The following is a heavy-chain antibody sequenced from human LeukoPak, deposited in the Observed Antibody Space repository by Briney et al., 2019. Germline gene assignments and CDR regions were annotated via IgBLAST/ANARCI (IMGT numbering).Heavy chain of an antibody. CDR2: INHSGST. J-gene: IGHJ6*03. Sequence: PSETLSLTCAVYGGSFSGYYWSWIRQPPGKGLEWIGEINHSGSTNYNPSLKSRVTISVDTSKNQFSLKLSSVTAADTAVYYCARGIPGYDFWSGDYTFYYYYMDVWGKGTTVTVSS. CDR1: GGSFSGYY. V-gene: IGHV4-34*01. CDR3: ARGIPGYDFWSGDYTFYYYYMDV. D-gene: IGHD3-3*01.